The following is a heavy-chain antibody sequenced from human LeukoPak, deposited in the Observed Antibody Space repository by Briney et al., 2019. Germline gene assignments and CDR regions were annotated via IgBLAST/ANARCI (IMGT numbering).Heavy chain of an antibody. CDR2: IYYSGST. V-gene: IGHV4-59*01. CDR3: ARAYYYDSGSYYNVFDY. CDR1: GGSISSYY. J-gene: IGHJ4*02. Sequence: SETLSLTCTVSGGSISSYYWSWIRQPPGKGLEWIGYIYYSGSTNYNPSLKSRVTISLDTSKNQFSLKLSSVTAADTAVYYCARAYYYDSGSYYNVFDYWGQGTLVTVSS. D-gene: IGHD3-10*01.